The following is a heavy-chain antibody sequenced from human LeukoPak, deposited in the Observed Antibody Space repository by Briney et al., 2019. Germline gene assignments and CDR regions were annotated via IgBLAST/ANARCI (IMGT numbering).Heavy chain of an antibody. CDR2: ISAYNGNT. CDR1: GYTFSDYY. Sequence: ASVKVSCTASGYTFSDYYIHRLRQAPGQGLEWMGWISAYNGNTNYAQKLQGRVTMTTDTSTSTAYMELRSLRSDDTAVYYCARGGKLYYFDYWGQGTLVTVSS. CDR3: ARGGKLYYFDY. J-gene: IGHJ4*02. D-gene: IGHD1-1*01. V-gene: IGHV1-18*04.